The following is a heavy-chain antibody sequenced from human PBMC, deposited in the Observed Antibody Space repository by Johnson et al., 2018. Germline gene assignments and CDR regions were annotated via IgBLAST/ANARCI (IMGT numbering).Heavy chain of an antibody. CDR1: GFTFSTYT. D-gene: IGHD2-8*01. CDR2: ICSKGGYI. V-gene: IGHV3-21*01. Sequence: VQLLESGGGLVKPGGSLRLSCAASGFTFSTYTMKWVRQAPGKGLEWVSSICSKGGYIYYIDSVKGRFTISRDNAKNSLYLQMDSLKAEDTAVDYCARRRDCSNGVCYGMDVWGQGTTVTVSS. J-gene: IGHJ6*02. CDR3: ARRRDCSNGVCYGMDV.